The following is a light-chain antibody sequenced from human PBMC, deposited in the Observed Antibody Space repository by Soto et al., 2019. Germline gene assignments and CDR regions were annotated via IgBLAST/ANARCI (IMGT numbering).Light chain of an antibody. V-gene: IGLV2-23*02. CDR1: STNVGTYKA. CDR2: EVS. CDR3: CSYASSSTV. J-gene: IGLJ2*01. Sequence: QSVLTQPASVSGSPGQSVTISCTGTSTNVGTYKAVSWYQQHPGKAPKLIIYEVSQRPSGVSNHFSGSKSGNTASLTISGLQAEDEADYYCCSYASSSTVFGGGTKVTVL.